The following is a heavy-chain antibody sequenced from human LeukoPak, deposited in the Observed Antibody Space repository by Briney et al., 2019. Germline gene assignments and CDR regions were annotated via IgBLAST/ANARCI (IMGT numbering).Heavy chain of an antibody. CDR1: GGSFSGYY. J-gene: IGHJ3*02. Sequence: SETLSLTCAVYGGSFSGYYWSWIRQPPGKGLEWIGEINHSGSTNYNPSLKSRVTISVDTSKNQFSLKLSSVTAADTAVYYCARVRGLYYYDSSGHRPTTFDIWGQGTMVTVS. CDR3: ARVRGLYYYDSSGHRPTTFDI. D-gene: IGHD3-22*01. V-gene: IGHV4-34*01. CDR2: INHSGST.